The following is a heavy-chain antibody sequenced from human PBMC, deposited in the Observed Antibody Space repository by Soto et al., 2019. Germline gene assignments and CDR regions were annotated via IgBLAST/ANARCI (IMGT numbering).Heavy chain of an antibody. CDR3: ARGAAAADDAFDI. CDR1: GYTFTSYA. J-gene: IGHJ3*02. V-gene: IGHV1-3*01. Sequence: ASVTVSCKASGYTFTSYAMHWVRPAPGQRLEWMGWINAGNGNTKHSQKFQGRVTITRDTSASTAYMELSSLGSEDTAVYYCARGAAAADDAFDIWGQGTMVTVSS. D-gene: IGHD6-25*01. CDR2: INAGNGNT.